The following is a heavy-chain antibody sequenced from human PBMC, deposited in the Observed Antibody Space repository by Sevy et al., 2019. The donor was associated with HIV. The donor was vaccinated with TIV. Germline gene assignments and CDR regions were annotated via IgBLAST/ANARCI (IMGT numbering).Heavy chain of an antibody. Sequence: GGSLRLSCAASAFYAMHWVRQAPGKGLEWVEVMSYDGRNEYYGDSVKGRFTISRDNSKNTLYLQMNSLGTEDTAVYYCAGVGGTYWYYFDYWGQGTLVTVSS. D-gene: IGHD1-26*01. CDR1: AFYA. CDR2: MSYDGRNE. V-gene: IGHV3-30*04. CDR3: AGVGGTYWYYFDY. J-gene: IGHJ4*02.